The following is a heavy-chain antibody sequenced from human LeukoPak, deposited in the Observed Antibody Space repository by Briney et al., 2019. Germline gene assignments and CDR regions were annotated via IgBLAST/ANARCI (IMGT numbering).Heavy chain of an antibody. D-gene: IGHD1-26*01. V-gene: IGHV3-66*01. Sequence: PGGSLRLSCAASGFTLSSYAMSWVRQAPGKGLEWVSVMYTLGNTNYADSVRGRFTISRDNSKNTLYLQMNSLRAEDTAVYYCAGYGGSYPYYMDVWGKGTTVTISS. CDR3: AGYGGSYPYYMDV. CDR1: GFTLSSYA. CDR2: MYTLGNT. J-gene: IGHJ6*03.